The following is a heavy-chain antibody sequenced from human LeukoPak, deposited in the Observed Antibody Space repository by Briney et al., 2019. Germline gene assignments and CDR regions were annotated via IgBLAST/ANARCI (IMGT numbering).Heavy chain of an antibody. CDR2: IIPIFGTA. Sequence: SVKVSCKASGGTFSSYAISWVRQAPGHGLEWMGGIIPIFGTANYAQKFQGRVTITTDESTSTAYMELSSLRSEDTAVYYCARDHLGYCTNGVCYTTYYFDYWGQGTLVTVSS. D-gene: IGHD2-8*01. V-gene: IGHV1-69*05. CDR1: GGTFSSYA. J-gene: IGHJ4*02. CDR3: ARDHLGYCTNGVCYTTYYFDY.